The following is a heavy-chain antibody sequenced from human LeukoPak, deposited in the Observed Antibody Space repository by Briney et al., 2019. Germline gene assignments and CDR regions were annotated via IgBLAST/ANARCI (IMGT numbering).Heavy chain of an antibody. CDR3: ARDYLVVPAAMWWFDP. Sequence: KPGGSLRLSCAASGFTFSSYSMNWVRQAPGKGLEWVSSISSSGSSMFYVDSVKGRFTISRDDAKNSLYLQMNSLRAEDTALYYCARDYLVVPAAMWWFDPRGQGTLVTVSS. CDR2: ISSSGSSM. V-gene: IGHV3-21*01. D-gene: IGHD2-2*01. CDR1: GFTFSSYS. J-gene: IGHJ5*02.